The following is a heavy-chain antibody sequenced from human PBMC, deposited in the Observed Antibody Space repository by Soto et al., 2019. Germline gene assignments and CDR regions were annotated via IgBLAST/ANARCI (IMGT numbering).Heavy chain of an antibody. CDR2: IYYSGST. CDR3: ASTHYYDSSGYYPH. CDR1: GGSISSSSYY. V-gene: IGHV4-39*01. Sequence: SETLSLTCTVSGGSISSSSYYWGWIRQPPGKGLEWVGSIYYSGSTYYNPSLKSRVTISVDTSKNQFSLKLSSVTAADTAVYYCASTHYYDSSGYYPHWGQGTLVTVSS. D-gene: IGHD3-22*01. J-gene: IGHJ4*02.